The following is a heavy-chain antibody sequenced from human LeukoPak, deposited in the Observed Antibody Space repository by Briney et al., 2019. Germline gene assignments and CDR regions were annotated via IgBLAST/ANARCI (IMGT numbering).Heavy chain of an antibody. CDR2: IIPIFGTA. J-gene: IGHJ6*02. CDR3: ARGAQVEGIDV. Sequence: APVKVSCKGSGGTFISYAISWVRQAPGQGLEWMGGIIPIFGTANYAQKFQGRVTITADESTSTAYMELSSLRSEDTAVYYCARGAQVEGIDVWGQGTTVTVSS. D-gene: IGHD2-15*01. CDR1: GGTFISYA. V-gene: IGHV1-69*13.